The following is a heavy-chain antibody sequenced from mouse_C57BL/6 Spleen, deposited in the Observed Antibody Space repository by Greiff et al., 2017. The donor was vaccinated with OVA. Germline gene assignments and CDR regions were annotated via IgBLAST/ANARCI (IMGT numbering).Heavy chain of an antibody. Sequence: QVQLQQSGAELVRPGTSVKVSCTASGYAFTNYLIAWVKQRPGQGLEWIGVINPGSGGTNYNEKFKGKATLTADKSSSTAYMQLSSLTSEDSAVYFGARYCGSSYWYFDVWGTGTTVTVSS. CDR3: ARYCGSSYWYFDV. J-gene: IGHJ1*03. D-gene: IGHD1-1*01. CDR1: GYAFTNYL. V-gene: IGHV1-54*01. CDR2: INPGSGGT.